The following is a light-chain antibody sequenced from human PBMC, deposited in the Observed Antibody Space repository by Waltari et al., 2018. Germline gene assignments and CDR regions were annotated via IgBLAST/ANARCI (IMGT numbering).Light chain of an antibody. CDR2: KDS. CDR3: YSPADDRGL. CDR1: ILATKY. V-gene: IGLV3-27*01. J-gene: IGLJ2*01. Sequence: SYELTQPSSVSVSPGQTAKITCSGDILATKYARWFQQKPGQAPVLVIFKDSERPSGIPERFSGSNSGTTATLTINAAQVEDEGDYYCYSPADDRGLFGGGTKLTVL.